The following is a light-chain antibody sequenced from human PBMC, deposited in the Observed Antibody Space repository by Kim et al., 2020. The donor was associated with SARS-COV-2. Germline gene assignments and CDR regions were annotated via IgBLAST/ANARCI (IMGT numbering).Light chain of an antibody. CDR1: QSVSSN. V-gene: IGKV3-15*01. Sequence: EIVMTQSPATLSVSPGERATLSCRASQSVSSNLAWYQQKPGQAPRLLIYGASTRATGIPARFSGSGSGTEFTLTISSLQSEDFAVYYCQQYNNWPPYTFGQETKLE. J-gene: IGKJ2*01. CDR2: GAS. CDR3: QQYNNWPPYT.